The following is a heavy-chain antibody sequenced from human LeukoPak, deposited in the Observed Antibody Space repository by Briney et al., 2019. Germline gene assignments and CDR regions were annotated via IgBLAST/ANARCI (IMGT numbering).Heavy chain of an antibody. J-gene: IGHJ6*02. CDR3: ARETGHFYGMDV. V-gene: IGHV3-48*01. CDR1: GFTFSSYS. Sequence: GGSLRLSCEASGFTFSSYSMNWVRQAPGKGLEWVSYINRVSNTIYYADSVKGRFTISRGNAKNSLYLQMNSLRAEDTAVYYCARETGHFYGMDVRGQGTTVTVSS. CDR2: INRVSNTI.